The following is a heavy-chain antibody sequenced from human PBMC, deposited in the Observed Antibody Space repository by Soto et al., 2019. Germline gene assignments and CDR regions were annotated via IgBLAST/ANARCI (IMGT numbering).Heavy chain of an antibody. V-gene: IGHV4-38-2*01. Sequence: SETLSLTCDVSGYSISSGYYWAWVRQPPGKGVEWIGSINHRGNSYYNPSLKSRVTISVDTSKNQGSLKVSSVTAADTAVYYCARSGNDYGSYIDYWGQGXLVTVYS. CDR2: INHRGNS. J-gene: IGHJ4*02. D-gene: IGHD4-17*01. CDR3: ARSGNDYGSYIDY. CDR1: GYSISSGYY.